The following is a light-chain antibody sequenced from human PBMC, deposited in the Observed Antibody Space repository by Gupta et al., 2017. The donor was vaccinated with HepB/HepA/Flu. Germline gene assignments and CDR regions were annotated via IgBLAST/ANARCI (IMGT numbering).Light chain of an antibody. V-gene: IGLV1-44*01. Sequence: QSLLTQPPSASGTPGQRVTISCSGRDSNIGSNTVNWYQHLPGTTPKLLIYNNDQRPSGVPDRFSGSKSGTSASLAISGLQSEDEADFYCAAWDETLNGLVFRGGTKLTVL. J-gene: IGLJ3*02. CDR3: AAWDETLNGLV. CDR1: DSNIGSNT. CDR2: NND.